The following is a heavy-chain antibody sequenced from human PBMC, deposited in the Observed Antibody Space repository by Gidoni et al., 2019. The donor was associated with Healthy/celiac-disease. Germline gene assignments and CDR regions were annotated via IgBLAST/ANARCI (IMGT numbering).Heavy chain of an antibody. V-gene: IGHV4-59*01. CDR3: ARVFPAAILIGLMAFDI. D-gene: IGHD2-2*02. CDR2: IYYSGST. CDR1: GGSISSYY. Sequence: QVQLQESGPGLVKPSETLSLTCTVSGGSISSYYWSWIRQPPGKGLEWIGYIYYSGSTNYNPSLKSRVTISVDTSKNQFSLKLSSVTAADTAVYYCARVFPAAILIGLMAFDIWGQGTMVTVSS. J-gene: IGHJ3*02.